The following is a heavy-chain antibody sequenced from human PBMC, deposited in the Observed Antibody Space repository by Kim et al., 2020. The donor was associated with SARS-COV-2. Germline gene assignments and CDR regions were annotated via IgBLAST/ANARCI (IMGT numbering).Heavy chain of an antibody. CDR3: ARARDFTGKVNGYNALDV. CDR1: GFTFSNYA. CDR2: IWYDGSNK. Sequence: GGSLRLSCGASGFTFSNYAMHWVRQAPGKGLEWVAVIWYDGSNKYYADSVKGRFTISRDNSNNTLYLQMKSLRAEDTAVYYCARARDFTGKVNGYNALDV. J-gene: IGHJ3*01. V-gene: IGHV3-33*08. D-gene: IGHD6-25*01.